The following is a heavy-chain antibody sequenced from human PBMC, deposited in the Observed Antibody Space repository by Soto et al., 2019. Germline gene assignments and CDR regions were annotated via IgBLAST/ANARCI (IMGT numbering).Heavy chain of an antibody. J-gene: IGHJ5*02. CDR3: ARTNYYDSSFNWFDP. CDR1: GCSISSYY. D-gene: IGHD3-22*01. V-gene: IGHV4-59*01. Sequence: SETLSLTCTVSGCSISSYYWSWIRQPPGKGLEWIGYIYYSGSTNYNPSLKSRVTISVDTSKNQFSLKLSSVTAADTAVYYCARTNYYDSSFNWFDPWGQGTLVTVSS. CDR2: IYYSGST.